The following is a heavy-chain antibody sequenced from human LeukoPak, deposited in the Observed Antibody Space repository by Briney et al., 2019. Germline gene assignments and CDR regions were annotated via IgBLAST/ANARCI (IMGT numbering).Heavy chain of an antibody. J-gene: IGHJ4*02. CDR3: ARPDSSGWVFDY. CDR2: INPNSGGT. CDR1: GYTFTGCY. V-gene: IGHV1-2*02. Sequence: GASVKVSCKASGYTFTGCYMHWVRQAPGQGLEWMGWINPNSGGTNYAQKFQGRVTMTRDTSISTAYMELSRLRSDDTAVYYCARPDSSGWVFDYWGQGTLVTVSS. D-gene: IGHD3-22*01.